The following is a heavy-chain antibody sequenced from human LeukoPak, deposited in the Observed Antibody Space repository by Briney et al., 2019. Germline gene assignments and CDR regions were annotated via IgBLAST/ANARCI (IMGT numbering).Heavy chain of an antibody. J-gene: IGHJ6*02. Sequence: GESLKISCKGSGYTFSNYWIGWVREMPGKGLEWMGIIYPGDSDIRYSPSFQAPVTISADKSIGTAYLQWTSLRASDSAIYYCARHLRPFGTAAGYFYYGMDVWGQGTTVTASS. D-gene: IGHD6-13*01. CDR2: IYPGDSDI. CDR1: GYTFSNYW. CDR3: ARHLRPFGTAAGYFYYGMDV. V-gene: IGHV5-51*01.